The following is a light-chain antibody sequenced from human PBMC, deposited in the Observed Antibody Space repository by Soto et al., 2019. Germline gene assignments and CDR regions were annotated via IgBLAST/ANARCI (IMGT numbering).Light chain of an antibody. CDR1: QSVSIN. CDR2: GAS. CDR3: QQYNSWPPAWP. V-gene: IGKV3-15*01. Sequence: IVMTQSPAALSVSPGARVTLSCRASQSVSINLAWYQQKPGRAPRLLIYGASTRATGIPARSSGSGSGTDFTLTISSLQSEAFAVYYCQQYNSWPPAWPFGQGTKVDIK. J-gene: IGKJ1*01.